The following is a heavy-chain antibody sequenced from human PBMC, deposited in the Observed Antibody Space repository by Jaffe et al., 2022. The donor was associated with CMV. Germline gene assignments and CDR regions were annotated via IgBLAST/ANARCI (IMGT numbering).Heavy chain of an antibody. CDR2: ISWNSGSI. V-gene: IGHV3-9*01. Sequence: EVQLVESGGGLVQPGRSLRLSCAASGFTFDDYAMHWVRQAPGKGLEWVSGISWNSGSIGYADSVKGRFTISRDNAKNSLYLQMNSLRAEDTALYYCAKDFFPLMEQWLLFDYWGQGTLVTVSS. CDR1: GFTFDDYA. CDR3: AKDFFPLMEQWLLFDY. D-gene: IGHD6-19*01. J-gene: IGHJ4*02.